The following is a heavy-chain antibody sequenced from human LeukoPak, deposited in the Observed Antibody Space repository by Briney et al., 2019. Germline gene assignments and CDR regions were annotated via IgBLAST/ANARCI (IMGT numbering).Heavy chain of an antibody. CDR3: AMISSSWYVAFDI. CDR1: GVSISRYY. D-gene: IGHD6-13*01. Sequence: SETLSLTCTGSGVSISRYYWSWIRQPPGKGLEWIGYIYYSGSTNYNPSLKSRVTISVDTSKNQFSLKLSAVTAADTAVYYCAMISSSWYVAFDIWGQGTMVTVSS. V-gene: IGHV4-59*01. J-gene: IGHJ3*02. CDR2: IYYSGST.